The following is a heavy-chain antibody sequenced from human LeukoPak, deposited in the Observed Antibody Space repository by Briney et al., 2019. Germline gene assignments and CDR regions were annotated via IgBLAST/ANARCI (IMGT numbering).Heavy chain of an antibody. CDR2: IYSSGST. J-gene: IGHJ4*02. CDR3: ARGRYVTTRGGAAAGFLDY. V-gene: IGHV4-4*07. CDR1: GGSISTYY. Sequence: SETLSLTCTVSGGSISTYYWSWIRQPAGKGLEWIGRIYSSGSTNYNPSLKSRVTMSVDTSKNQFSLRLSSVTAADTAVYYCARGRYVTTRGGAAAGFLDYWGQGTLVTVSS. D-gene: IGHD6-13*01.